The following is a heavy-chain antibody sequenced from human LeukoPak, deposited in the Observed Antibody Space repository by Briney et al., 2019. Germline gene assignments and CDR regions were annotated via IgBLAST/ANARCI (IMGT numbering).Heavy chain of an antibody. D-gene: IGHD1/OR15-1a*01. CDR2: ISVYNGNT. J-gene: IGHJ4*02. CDR3: ARDLPIRGGNIDY. V-gene: IGHV1-18*01. Sequence: ASVKVSCKASGYPFYTYGISWVRQAPGQGLEWMGWISVYNGNTNYAQKLQGRLTLTTDTSTSSAYMELRSLRSDDTAMYYCARDLPIRGGNIDYWGQGTLVTVSS. CDR1: GYPFYTYG.